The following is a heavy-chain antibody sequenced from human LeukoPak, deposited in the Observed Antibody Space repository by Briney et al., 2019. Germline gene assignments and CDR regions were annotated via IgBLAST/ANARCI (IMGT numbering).Heavy chain of an antibody. Sequence: PSETLSLTCTVSGGSISSYYLSWIRQPPGKGLEWIGYIYYSGGTNYNPSLKSRVTISVDTSKNQFSLNLRSVTAADTAVYYCARASFNSYGIDGFDYWGQGTLVSVSS. J-gene: IGHJ4*02. CDR3: ARASFNSYGIDGFDY. CDR2: IYYSGGT. D-gene: IGHD5-18*01. V-gene: IGHV4-59*01. CDR1: GGSISSYY.